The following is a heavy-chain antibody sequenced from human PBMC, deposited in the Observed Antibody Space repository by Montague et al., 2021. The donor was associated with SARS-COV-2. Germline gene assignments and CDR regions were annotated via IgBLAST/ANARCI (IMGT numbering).Heavy chain of an antibody. D-gene: IGHD2-8*01. CDR2: IYWDDDK. CDR1: GFSLSTSGVG. V-gene: IGHV2-5*02. J-gene: IGHJ4*02. CDR3: VHNTNLRRSGGVYGSRTDAFDI. Sequence: PALVKPTQTLTLTCTFSGFSLSTSGVGVAWIRQPPGKALEWLALIYWDDDKRYSPSLESRLTITKDTPKNQVVLTMTDMDPVDTATYYCVHNTNLRRSGGVYGSRTDAFDIWGQGTLVTVSS.